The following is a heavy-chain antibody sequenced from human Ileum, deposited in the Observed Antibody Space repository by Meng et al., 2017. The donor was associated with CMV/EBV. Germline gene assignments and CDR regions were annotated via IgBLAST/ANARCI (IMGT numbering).Heavy chain of an antibody. J-gene: IGHJ4*01. CDR3: VKDHKD. CDR2: VSGSSITT. Sequence: EVQLFESGGDLVQPGGSLRLSCVGSGFTFSSYALSWVRQAPGKGLEWVSTVSGSSITTYYADSVKGRFTISRDNYNDILSLEMNSLRVEDTALYYCVKDHKDWGHGTLVTVSS. CDR1: GFTFSSYA. V-gene: IGHV3-23*01.